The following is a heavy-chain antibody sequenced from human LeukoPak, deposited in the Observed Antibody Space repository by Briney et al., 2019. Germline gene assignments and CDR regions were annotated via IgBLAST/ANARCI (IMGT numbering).Heavy chain of an antibody. V-gene: IGHV3-23*01. Sequence: GGSLRLSCAASGFTFSTSAMSWVRQAPGKGLEWVSSITSNGVTTYYADSVKGRFTISRDNSKNTLYLQMNSLRVEDTAVYYCAKRSRDSSGWFDSWGQGTLVTVSS. CDR2: ITSNGVTT. CDR3: AKRSRDSSGWFDS. D-gene: IGHD6-19*01. J-gene: IGHJ5*01. CDR1: GFTFSTSA.